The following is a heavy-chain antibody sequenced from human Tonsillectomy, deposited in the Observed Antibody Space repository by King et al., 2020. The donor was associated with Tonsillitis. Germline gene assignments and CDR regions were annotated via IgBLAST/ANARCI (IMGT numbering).Heavy chain of an antibody. CDR3: ARWYYSSCLYIRFN. V-gene: IGHV1-69*09. D-gene: IGHD6-19*01. J-gene: IGHJ4*02. CDR1: GGTFSNYA. Sequence: VQLVESGAEVKKPGSSVKVSCKASGGTFSNYAISWVRQAPGQGLEWMGRIIPILDIGEYSQKCQGRVTITADKSTSTAHMELSSLRSEDPAIYYCARWYYSSCLYIRFNCGQGALFSVSS. CDR2: IIPILDIG.